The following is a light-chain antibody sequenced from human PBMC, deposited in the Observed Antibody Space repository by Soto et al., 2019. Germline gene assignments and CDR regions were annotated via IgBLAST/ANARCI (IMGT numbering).Light chain of an antibody. J-gene: IGKJ1*01. CDR1: QSVSSN. CDR2: GAS. V-gene: IGKV3-15*01. CDR3: QQYNNWPPTWT. Sequence: IVMTQSPATLSVSPGERATLSCRASQSVSSNLAWYQQKPGQAPRLLIYGASTRATGIPARFSGSGSGTEFTLTISSLQSEDFAVYYCQQYNNWPPTWTFGQGTKVESK.